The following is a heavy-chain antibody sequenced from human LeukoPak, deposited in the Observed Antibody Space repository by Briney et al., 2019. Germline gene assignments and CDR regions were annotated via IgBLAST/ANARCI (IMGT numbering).Heavy chain of an antibody. CDR2: ISSSSSSI. CDR3: ARDQGSGGWAY. D-gene: IGHD6-19*01. V-gene: IGHV3-21*01. J-gene: IGHJ4*02. Sequence: GGSLRLSCAASGFTFRSYNFQWVRQAPGKGLEWVSFISSSSSSIYYADSVKGRFTISRDNAKNSLYLQMNSLRAEDTAVYYCARDQGSGGWAYWGQGTLVTVSS. CDR1: GFTFRSYN.